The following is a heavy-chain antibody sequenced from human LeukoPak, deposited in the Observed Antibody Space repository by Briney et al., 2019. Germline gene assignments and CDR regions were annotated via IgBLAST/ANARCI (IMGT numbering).Heavy chain of an antibody. CDR2: IKQDGSEK. Sequence: GGSLRPSCAASGFIFSDYWMSWVRQAPGKGLEWVAIIKQDGSEKYYVDSVKGRFTISRDNAKNSLYLQMNSLRVEDTAVYYCARDGGSGWNPNLDYWGQGTLVTVSS. D-gene: IGHD6-19*01. V-gene: IGHV3-7*01. CDR1: GFIFSDYW. CDR3: ARDGGSGWNPNLDY. J-gene: IGHJ4*02.